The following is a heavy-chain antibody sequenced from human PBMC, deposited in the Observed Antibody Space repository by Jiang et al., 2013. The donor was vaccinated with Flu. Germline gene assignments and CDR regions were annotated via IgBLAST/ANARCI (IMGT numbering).Heavy chain of an antibody. V-gene: IGHV1-46*01. D-gene: IGHD4-17*01. CDR1: GYTFTSYY. Sequence: KASGYTFTSYYMHWVRQAPRQGLEWMGIINPSGGSTSYAQKFQGRVTMTRDTSTSTVYMELSSLRSEDTAVYYCARGGGTTVTTTWNWFDPWGQGTLVTVSS. CDR3: ARGGGTTVTTTWNWFDP. CDR2: INPSGGST. J-gene: IGHJ5*02.